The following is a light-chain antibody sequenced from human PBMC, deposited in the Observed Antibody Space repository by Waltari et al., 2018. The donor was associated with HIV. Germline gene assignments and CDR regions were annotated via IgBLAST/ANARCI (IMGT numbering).Light chain of an antibody. CDR2: KNN. V-gene: IGLV1-47*01. J-gene: IGLJ2*01. Sequence: QSVLTQPPSASGTAGQRVTISCSGSRSNIGSNFVFWYQQFPGSAPKLLIYKNNQRFSGVPGRLSGSKSGTSASLAISGLRSEDEAAYYCAAWDDNLVGHVVFGGGTNLTV. CDR1: RSNIGSNF. CDR3: AAWDDNLVGHVV.